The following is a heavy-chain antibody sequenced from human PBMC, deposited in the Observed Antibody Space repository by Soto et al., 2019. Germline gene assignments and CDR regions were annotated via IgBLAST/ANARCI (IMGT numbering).Heavy chain of an antibody. CDR1: GGSISSYY. J-gene: IGHJ6*02. D-gene: IGHD3-3*01. CDR3: AREPVYDFWSGEGKYYYYYYGMDV. Sequence: SETLSLTCTVSGGSISSYYWSWIRQPAGKGLEWIGRIYTSGSTNYNPSLKSRVTMSVDTSKNQFSLKLSSVTAADTAVYYCAREPVYDFWSGEGKYYYYYYGMDVWGQGTTVTVSS. V-gene: IGHV4-4*07. CDR2: IYTSGST.